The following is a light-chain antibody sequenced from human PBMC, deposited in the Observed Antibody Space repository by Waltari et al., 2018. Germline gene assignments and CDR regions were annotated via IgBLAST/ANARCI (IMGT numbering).Light chain of an antibody. CDR3: QQRGNWPIT. Sequence: EIFLTQSPATLSLSPGERATLSCRASRSMSSSLAWYQQKPGQAPRLLIYDASSRASGIPVRFSGSGSGTDFTLTISSLEPEDFAVYYCQQRGNWPITFGQGTRLEIK. CDR1: RSMSSS. CDR2: DAS. J-gene: IGKJ5*01. V-gene: IGKV3-11*01.